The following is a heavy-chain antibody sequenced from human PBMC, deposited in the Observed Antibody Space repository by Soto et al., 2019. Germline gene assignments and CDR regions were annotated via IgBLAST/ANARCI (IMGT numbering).Heavy chain of an antibody. CDR3: ARVSESSGCFDY. V-gene: IGHV3-48*02. Sequence: GGSLRLSCAASGFTFSSYSMNWVRQAPGKGLEWVSYISSSSSTICYADSVKGRFTISRDNAKNSLYLQMNSLRDEDTAVYYCARVSESSGCFDYWGQGTLVTVSS. CDR1: GFTFSSYS. CDR2: ISSSSSTI. J-gene: IGHJ4*02. D-gene: IGHD6-19*01.